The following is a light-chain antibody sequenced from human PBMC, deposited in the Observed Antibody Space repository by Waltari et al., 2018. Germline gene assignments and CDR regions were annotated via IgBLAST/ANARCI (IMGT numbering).Light chain of an antibody. Sequence: QSALTQPRSVSGSPGQSVTISCPGASSDVGSNNRVSWYQQPPGTAPKLIIHDVDKRPSGVPDRFSGSKSGNTASLTISGLQGEDEADYYCCSYAGRYTWVFGGGTKLTVL. CDR2: DVD. CDR3: CSYAGRYTWV. J-gene: IGLJ3*02. CDR1: SSDVGSNNR. V-gene: IGLV2-11*01.